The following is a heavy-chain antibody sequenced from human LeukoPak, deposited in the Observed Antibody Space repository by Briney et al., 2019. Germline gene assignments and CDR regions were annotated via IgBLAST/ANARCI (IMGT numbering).Heavy chain of an antibody. Sequence: ASVKVSCKASGYTFSDYGINWVRQAPGQGLEWMGWISSVTGNTNYAQKYQGRLTVTTDTSTSTAYMELTSLKSDDTAVYFCARDMAEKNVYFGWGGHWGQGTPVTVSS. J-gene: IGHJ4*02. CDR2: ISSVTGNT. CDR3: ARDMAEKNVYFGWGGH. V-gene: IGHV1-18*01. CDR1: GYTFSDYG. D-gene: IGHD3-10*01.